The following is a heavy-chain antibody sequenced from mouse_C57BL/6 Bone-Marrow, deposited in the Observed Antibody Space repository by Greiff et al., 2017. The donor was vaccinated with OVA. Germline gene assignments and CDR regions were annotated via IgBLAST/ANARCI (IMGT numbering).Heavy chain of an antibody. CDR3: ARERNYYGSWYFDV. D-gene: IGHD1-1*01. J-gene: IGHJ1*03. CDR2: IDPSDSYT. CDR1: GYTFTSYW. V-gene: IGHV1-69*01. Sequence: QVHVKQPGAELVMPGASVKLSCKASGYTFTSYWMHWVKQRPGQGLEWIGEIDPSDSYTNYNQKFKGKSTLTVDKSSSTAYMQLSSLTSEDSAVYYCARERNYYGSWYFDVWGTGTTVTVSS.